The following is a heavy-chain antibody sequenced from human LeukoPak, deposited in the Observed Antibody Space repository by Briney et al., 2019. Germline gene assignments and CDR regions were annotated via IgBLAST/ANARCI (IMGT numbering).Heavy chain of an antibody. Sequence: GGSLRLSCAASGFTFSSYEMNWVRQAPGKGLEWVSYISSSGSTIYYADSVKGRFTISRDNAKNSLYLQMNSLRAEDTAVYYCAKVPFYCSSTSCYTVYWGQGTLVTVSS. D-gene: IGHD2-2*02. CDR1: GFTFSSYE. CDR2: ISSSGSTI. CDR3: AKVPFYCSSTSCYTVY. V-gene: IGHV3-48*03. J-gene: IGHJ4*02.